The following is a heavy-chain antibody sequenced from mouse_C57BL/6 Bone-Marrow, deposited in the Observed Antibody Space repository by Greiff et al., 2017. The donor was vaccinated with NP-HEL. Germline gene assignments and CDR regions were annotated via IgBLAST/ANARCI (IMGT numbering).Heavy chain of an antibody. J-gene: IGHJ4*01. CDR3: AREPGSSYVYYYAMDY. CDR1: GFTFSSYA. Sequence: EVMLVESGGGLVKPGGSLKLSCAASGFTFSSYAMSWVRQTPEKRLEWVATISDGGSYTYYADTVKGRFTISRDNAKNNLYLQMSHLKSEDTAMYYCAREPGSSYVYYYAMDYWGQGTSVTVSS. CDR2: ISDGGSYT. D-gene: IGHD1-1*01. V-gene: IGHV5-4*01.